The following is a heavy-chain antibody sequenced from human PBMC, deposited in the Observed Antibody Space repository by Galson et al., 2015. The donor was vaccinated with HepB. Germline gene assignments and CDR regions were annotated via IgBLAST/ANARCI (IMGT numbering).Heavy chain of an antibody. CDR1: GGTFSSYA. V-gene: IGHV1-69*06. CDR2: IIPIFGTA. D-gene: IGHD4-17*01. J-gene: IGHJ6*02. Sequence: SVKVSCKASGGTFSSYAISWVRQAPGQGLEWMGGIIPIFGTANYAQKFQGRVTITADKSTSTAYMELSSLRSEDTAVYYCARDFGDYAGNYGMDVWGQGTTVTVSS. CDR3: ARDFGDYAGNYGMDV.